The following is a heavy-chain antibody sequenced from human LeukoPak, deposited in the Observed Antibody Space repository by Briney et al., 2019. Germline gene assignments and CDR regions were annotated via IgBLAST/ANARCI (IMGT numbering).Heavy chain of an antibody. J-gene: IGHJ3*02. CDR3: ARTYYYDSSGYPGAFDI. V-gene: IGHV3-23*01. D-gene: IGHD3-22*01. Sequence: GGSLRLSYAASGFTFSSYAMSWVRQAPGKGLEWVSAISGSGGSTYYADSVKGRFTISRDNSKNTLYLQMNSLRVEDTAVYYCARTYYYDSSGYPGAFDIWGQGTMVTVSS. CDR1: GFTFSSYA. CDR2: ISGSGGST.